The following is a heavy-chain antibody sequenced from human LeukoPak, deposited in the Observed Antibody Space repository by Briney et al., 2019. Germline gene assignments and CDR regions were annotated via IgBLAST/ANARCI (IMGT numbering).Heavy chain of an antibody. CDR3: AGDAVPAAVYFDY. CDR2: ISSSSSYI. CDR1: GFTFSSYS. J-gene: IGHJ4*02. V-gene: IGHV3-21*01. D-gene: IGHD2-2*01. Sequence: GSLRLSCAASGFTFSSYSMNWVRQAPGKGLEWVSSISSSSSYIYYADSVKGRFTISRDNAKNSLYLQMNSLRAEDTAVYYCAGDAVPAAVYFDYWGQGTLVTVSS.